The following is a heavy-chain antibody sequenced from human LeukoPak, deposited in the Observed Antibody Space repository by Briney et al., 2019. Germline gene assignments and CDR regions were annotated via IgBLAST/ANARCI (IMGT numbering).Heavy chain of an antibody. CDR2: ISYDGRNK. CDR1: GFTFNNYG. J-gene: IGHJ4*02. D-gene: IGHD2-2*01. V-gene: IGHV3-30*18. CDR3: AKGPLRGTAAAIDY. Sequence: GGSLRLPCAASGFTFNNYGMHWVRQAPGKGLEWVAVISYDGRNKHYPDSVKGRFTISRDISTDTLWLQMDSLRTEDTAVYYCAKGPLRGTAAAIDYWGQGTLVTVSS.